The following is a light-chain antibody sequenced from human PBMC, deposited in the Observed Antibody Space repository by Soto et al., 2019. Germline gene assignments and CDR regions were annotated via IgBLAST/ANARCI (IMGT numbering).Light chain of an antibody. CDR3: QQTNTFPST. Sequence: DIPMTQSPSYLSASVGDRVTITCRASQGISSWLAWYQHKPGKAPKLLIFAASVLQGGVPSRFSGGGSGTDFTLTINGLQPEDFATYYCQQTNTFPSTFGQGTRLDIK. J-gene: IGKJ5*01. V-gene: IGKV1D-12*01. CDR2: AAS. CDR1: QGISSW.